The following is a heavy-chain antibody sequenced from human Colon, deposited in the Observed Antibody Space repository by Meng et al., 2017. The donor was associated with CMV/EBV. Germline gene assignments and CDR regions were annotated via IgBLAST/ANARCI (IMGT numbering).Heavy chain of an antibody. D-gene: IGHD5-12*01. Sequence: GGSLRLSCAVSGFTFSGHEMNWVRQAPGKGLEWVSYISISGTTIVYADSVKGRFTVSRDNAKNSLYLQMNSLRAEDTAVYYCVSDEYTAYDQPASVYYGMDVWGRGTTVTVSS. J-gene: IGHJ6*02. CDR2: ISISGTTI. CDR1: GFTFSGHE. V-gene: IGHV3-48*03. CDR3: VSDEYTAYDQPASVYYGMDV.